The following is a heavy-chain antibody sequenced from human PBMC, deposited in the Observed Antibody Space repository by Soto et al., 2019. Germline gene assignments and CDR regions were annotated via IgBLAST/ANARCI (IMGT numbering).Heavy chain of an antibody. Sequence: PSETLSLTCTVSGGSIRESGLYWGWIRQSPGKGLEWIGSIFFSGRTHYNPSLKSRVSISIDASKSQFSLNVISVTAADTGVYYCVRSLMDVWGKGTTVTVSS. CDR2: IFFSGRT. CDR3: VRSLMDV. J-gene: IGHJ6*03. CDR1: GGSIRESGLY. V-gene: IGHV4-39*01.